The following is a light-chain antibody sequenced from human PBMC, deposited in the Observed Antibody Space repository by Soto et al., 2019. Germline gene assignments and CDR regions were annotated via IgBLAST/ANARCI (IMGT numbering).Light chain of an antibody. CDR3: QQYRTSPVS. CDR1: QTVSSY. Sequence: EIVLTQSPGTLSLSPGERAALSCRAGQTVSSYLAWYQQKPGLAPRLLIYAASSRATGIPDRFSGSGSGTDFILTISRLEPEDFAVYYCQQYRTSPVSFGGGTKVEIK. CDR2: AAS. V-gene: IGKV3-20*01. J-gene: IGKJ4*01.